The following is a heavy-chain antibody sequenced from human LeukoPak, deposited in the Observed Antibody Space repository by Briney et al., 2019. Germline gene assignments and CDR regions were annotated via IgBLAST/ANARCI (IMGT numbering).Heavy chain of an antibody. J-gene: IGHJ4*02. Sequence: PSETLSLTCTVSGGSISGGSYYWGWIRQPPGKGLEWIGIIYYSGNTYYNPSLTSRVTIAVDTSKNQFSLKLSSVTAADTAVYYCARVNLSPGVAVNGVDYWGQGILVTVSS. CDR1: GGSISGGSYY. V-gene: IGHV4-39*07. D-gene: IGHD6-19*01. CDR2: IYYSGNT. CDR3: ARVNLSPGVAVNGVDY.